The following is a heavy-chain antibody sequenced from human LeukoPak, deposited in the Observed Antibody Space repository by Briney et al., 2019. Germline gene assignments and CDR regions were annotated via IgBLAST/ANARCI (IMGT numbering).Heavy chain of an antibody. V-gene: IGHV3-48*03. CDR2: ISSSGSTI. CDR3: AYPRTDSSGLMG. J-gene: IGHJ4*02. D-gene: IGHD6-19*01. CDR1: GFTFSSYE. Sequence: GGSLRLSCAASGFTFSSYEMNWVRQAPGKGLEWVSYISSSGSTIYYADSVKGRFTISRDNAKNSLYLQMNSLRAEDTAVYYCAYPRTDSSGLMGWGQGTLVTVSS.